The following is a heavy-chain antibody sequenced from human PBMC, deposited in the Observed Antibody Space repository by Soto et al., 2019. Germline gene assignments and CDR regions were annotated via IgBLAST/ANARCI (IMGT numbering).Heavy chain of an antibody. CDR3: ARVATIFGVVPDY. Sequence: ASVKVSCKASGYTFTGYYIHWVRQAPGQGLEWMGWINPNGGGTNCAQKFQDWVTMTRDTSISTAYMELSRLKSDDTAVYYCARVATIFGVVPDYWGQGTLVTVSS. D-gene: IGHD3-3*01. CDR2: INPNGGGT. V-gene: IGHV1-2*04. J-gene: IGHJ4*02. CDR1: GYTFTGYY.